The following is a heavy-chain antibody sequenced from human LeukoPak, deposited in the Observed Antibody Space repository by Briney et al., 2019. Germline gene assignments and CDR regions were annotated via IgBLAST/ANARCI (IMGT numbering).Heavy chain of an antibody. D-gene: IGHD6-13*01. CDR1: GGSVSSGSYY. CDR2: ISYSGST. Sequence: SETLSLTCTVSGGSVSSGSYYWTWIRQPPGKGLEWIGYISYSGSTNYNPSVKSRVTISVDTSKDQFSLKLSSVTAADTAVYYCARWAPGGSSWYGTYYYGMDVWGQGTTVTVSS. V-gene: IGHV4-61*01. J-gene: IGHJ6*02. CDR3: ARWAPGGSSWYGTYYYGMDV.